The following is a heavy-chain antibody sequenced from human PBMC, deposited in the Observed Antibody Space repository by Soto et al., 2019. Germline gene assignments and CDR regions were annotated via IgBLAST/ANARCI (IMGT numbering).Heavy chain of an antibody. J-gene: IGHJ4*02. CDR1: GFTFSSYA. CDR3: AKGAQIFGVVIPHLDY. V-gene: IGHV3-23*01. Sequence: GGSLRLSCAASGFTFSSYAMSWVRQAPGKGLEWVSGISDRGDSTYYADSVKGRFTISRDNSKNTLFLQMNSLRAEDTAVYYCAKGAQIFGVVIPHLDYWGQGTLVTVSS. D-gene: IGHD3-3*01. CDR2: ISDRGDST.